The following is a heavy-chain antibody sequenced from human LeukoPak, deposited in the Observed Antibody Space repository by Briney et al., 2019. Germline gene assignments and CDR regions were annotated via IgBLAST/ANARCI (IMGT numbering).Heavy chain of an antibody. D-gene: IGHD6-13*01. V-gene: IGHV3-64D*06. J-gene: IGHJ4*02. CDR3: KGSPTCRTDY. CDR1: GFTFSSYA. Sequence: GGSLRLSCSASGFTFSSYAMHWVRQAPGKGLEYVSAISSNGGSTYYADSVKGRFTISRDNSKNTLYLQMSSLRPEDTAVYYCKGSPTCRTDYWGQGTLVTVSS. CDR2: ISSNGGST.